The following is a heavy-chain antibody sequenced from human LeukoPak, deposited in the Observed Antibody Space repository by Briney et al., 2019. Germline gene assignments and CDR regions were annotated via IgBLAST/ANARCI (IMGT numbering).Heavy chain of an antibody. D-gene: IGHD5-24*01. CDR1: GDSISGSSYY. CDR3: ARHGPPLQRQFYDS. Sequence: SETLSLTCTVSGDSISGSSYYWAWIRQPPGKGLEWIGSVYYTGSTYYMSSLKSRVTISADTSKNLFSLKVNSMTAADTAVYYCARHGPPLQRQFYDSWGQGTLVTVSS. V-gene: IGHV4-39*01. J-gene: IGHJ4*02. CDR2: VYYTGST.